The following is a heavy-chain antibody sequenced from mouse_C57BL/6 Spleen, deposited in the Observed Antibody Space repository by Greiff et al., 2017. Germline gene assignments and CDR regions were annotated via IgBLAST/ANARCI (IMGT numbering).Heavy chain of an antibody. CDR3: AYYSNDEFAY. CDR1: GYAFSSPW. V-gene: IGHV1-82*01. Sequence: VQLQQSGPELVKPGASVKISCKASGYAFSSPWMNWVKQRHGKGLEWIGRIYPGDGDTNYNGKFKGKATLTADKSSSTAYMQLSSLTSEDSAVYFCAYYSNDEFAYWGQGTLVTVSA. D-gene: IGHD2-5*01. J-gene: IGHJ3*01. CDR2: IYPGDGDT.